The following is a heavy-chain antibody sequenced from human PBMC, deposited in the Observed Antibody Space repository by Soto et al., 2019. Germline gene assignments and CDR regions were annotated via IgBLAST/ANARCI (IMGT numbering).Heavy chain of an antibody. CDR3: VRGGGGGLFDP. V-gene: IGHV3-11*06. D-gene: IGHD2-15*01. Sequence: GGSLRRSWSGSGFTFGDSYMSWIRQGTGKGLEWLSYISPGSRYPAYADSVKGRFTISRDNAKRSLYLQMMSLTAEDTAIYYCVRGGGGGLFDPWGQGTMVTVSS. CDR2: ISPGSRYP. CDR1: GFTFGDSY. J-gene: IGHJ5*02.